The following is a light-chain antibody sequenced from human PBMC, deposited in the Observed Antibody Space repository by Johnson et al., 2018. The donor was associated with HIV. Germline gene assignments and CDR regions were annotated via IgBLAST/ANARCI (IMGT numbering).Light chain of an antibody. CDR1: SSNIGNNY. CDR3: GTGDSSLSAYG. CDR2: ENN. J-gene: IGLJ1*01. V-gene: IGLV1-51*02. Sequence: QPVLTQPPSVSAAPGQKVTISCSGSSSNIGNNYVSWYQQLQGTAPKLLIYENNKRPSGIPDRFSGSQSGTSATLGITGLQTGDEADYYCGTGDSSLSAYGFGTGTKVTVL.